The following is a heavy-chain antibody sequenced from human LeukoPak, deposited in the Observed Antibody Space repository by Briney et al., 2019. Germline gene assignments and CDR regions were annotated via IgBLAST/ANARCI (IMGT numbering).Heavy chain of an antibody. D-gene: IGHD6-19*01. Sequence: GGSLRLSCTASEFTFRSYAMSWVRQAPGKGLEWVSGISGSGGNTYYADSVKGRFTISRDNSKNTLYLQMDSPRAEDTAVYYCARHFSSGSNAFDIWGQGTMVTVSS. CDR2: ISGSGGNT. J-gene: IGHJ3*02. CDR3: ARHFSSGSNAFDI. CDR1: EFTFRSYA. V-gene: IGHV3-23*01.